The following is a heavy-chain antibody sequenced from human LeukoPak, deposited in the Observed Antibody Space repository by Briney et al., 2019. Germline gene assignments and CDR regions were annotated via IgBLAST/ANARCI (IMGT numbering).Heavy chain of an antibody. Sequence: ASVKFSCKASGYTFTGYYMHWVRQAPGQGLEWMGWINPNSGGTNYAQKFQGRVTMTRDTSISTAYMELSRLRSDDTAVYYCAREDVVVPGRRFDPWGQGTLVTVSS. CDR3: AREDVVVPGRRFDP. V-gene: IGHV1-2*02. CDR1: GYTFTGYY. J-gene: IGHJ5*02. CDR2: INPNSGGT. D-gene: IGHD2-2*01.